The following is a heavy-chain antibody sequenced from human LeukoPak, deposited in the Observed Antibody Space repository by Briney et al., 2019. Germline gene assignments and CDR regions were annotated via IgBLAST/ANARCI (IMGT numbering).Heavy chain of an antibody. CDR1: GGTFSSYA. Sequence: ASVKVSCKASGGTFSSYAISWVRQAPGQGLEWMGGIIPIFGTANYAQKFQGSVTITADESTSTAYMELSSLRSEDTAVYYCARGRLVRGVIEFDYWGQGTLVTVSS. V-gene: IGHV1-69*13. CDR3: ARGRLVRGVIEFDY. D-gene: IGHD3-10*01. CDR2: IIPIFGTA. J-gene: IGHJ4*02.